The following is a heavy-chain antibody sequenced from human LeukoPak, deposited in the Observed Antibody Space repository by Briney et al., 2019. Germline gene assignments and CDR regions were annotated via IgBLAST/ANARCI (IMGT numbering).Heavy chain of an antibody. D-gene: IGHD3-3*01. CDR3: ASGFWSGYMDY. V-gene: IGHV3-64*01. CDR1: GCTFSSYA. Sequence: PGGSLRLSCAASGCTFSSYAMHWVRQAPGKGLEYVSAISSNGGSTYYANSVKGRFTISRDNSKNTLYLQMGSLRAEDMAVYYCASGFWSGYMDYWSQGTLVTVSS. J-gene: IGHJ4*02. CDR2: ISSNGGST.